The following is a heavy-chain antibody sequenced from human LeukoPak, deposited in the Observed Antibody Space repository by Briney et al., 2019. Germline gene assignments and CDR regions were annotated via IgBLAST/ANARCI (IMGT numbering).Heavy chain of an antibody. CDR3: VRDLVFVWTPGDDFDF. J-gene: IGHJ4*02. Sequence: PGGSLRLSCAASGFAFSAYWMHWVRQAPGKGLEWVARINEDATTISYADSVKGRFIISRDNTKESLYLQMNNLSAEDTAVYYCVRDLVFVWTPGDDFDFWGQGTLVIASS. CDR2: INEDATTI. CDR1: GFAFSAYW. D-gene: IGHD3-16*01. V-gene: IGHV3-74*01.